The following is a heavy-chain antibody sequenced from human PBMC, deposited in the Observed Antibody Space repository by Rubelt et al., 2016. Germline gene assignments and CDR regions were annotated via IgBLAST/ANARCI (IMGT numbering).Heavy chain of an antibody. CDR3: ASDADYYDSSGYYPY. CDR1: GYTFTSYG. CDR2: ISAYHENT. J-gene: IGHJ4*02. D-gene: IGHD3-22*01. V-gene: IGHV1-18*01. Sequence: QVQLVKSGAEVKKPGASVKVSCKASGYTFTSYGISWVRQAPGQGLEWMGWISAYHENTNYAPKLQGRVTMTTETSTSTAYMDLRSLRSDDTAVYYCASDADYYDSSGYYPYWGQGTLVTVSS.